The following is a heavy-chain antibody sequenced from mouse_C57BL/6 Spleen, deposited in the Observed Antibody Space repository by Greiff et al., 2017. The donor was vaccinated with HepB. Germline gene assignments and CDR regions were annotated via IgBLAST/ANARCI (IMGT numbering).Heavy chain of an antibody. Sequence: EVKLVESGGDLVKPGGSLKLSCAASGFTFSSYGMSWVRQTPDKRLEWVATISSGGSYTYYPDSVKGRFTISRDNAKNTLYLQMSSLKSEDTAMYYCARQCDYYGSSYAMDYWGQGTSVTVSS. CDR1: GFTFSSYG. V-gene: IGHV5-6*01. CDR3: ARQCDYYGSSYAMDY. CDR2: ISSGGSYT. D-gene: IGHD1-1*01. J-gene: IGHJ4*01.